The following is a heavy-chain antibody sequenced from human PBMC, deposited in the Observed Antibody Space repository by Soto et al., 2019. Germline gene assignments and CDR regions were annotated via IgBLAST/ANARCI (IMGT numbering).Heavy chain of an antibody. V-gene: IGHV4-39*01. CDR2: IYYSGST. CDR3: ARHLGEGYFDY. Sequence: XXTLSLPFTVSGDSISSSTYFWGWVRQPPGKGLEWIGSIYYSGSTYYNPSLKSRVTISVDTSKNHFSLKMSSVTAADTAVYYCARHLGEGYFDYWGQGTLVTVSS. J-gene: IGHJ4*02. CDR1: GDSISSSTYF.